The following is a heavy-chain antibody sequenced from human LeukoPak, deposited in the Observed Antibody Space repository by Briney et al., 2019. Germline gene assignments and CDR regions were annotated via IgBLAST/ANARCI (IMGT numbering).Heavy chain of an antibody. CDR1: GGTFSSYT. D-gene: IGHD3-22*01. J-gene: IGHJ4*02. CDR2: IIPIFGTA. V-gene: IGHV1-69*05. Sequence: ASVKVSCKASGGTFSSYTISWVRQAPGQGLEWMGRIIPIFGTANYAQKFQGRVTITTDESTSTAYMELSSLRSEDTAVYYCARALYYYDSIGYYGYWGQGTLVTVSS. CDR3: ARALYYYDSIGYYGY.